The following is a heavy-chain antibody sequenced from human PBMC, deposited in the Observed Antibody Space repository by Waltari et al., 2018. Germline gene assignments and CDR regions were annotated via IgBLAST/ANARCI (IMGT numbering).Heavy chain of an antibody. Sequence: QLQLQESGSGLVKPSQTLSLTCAVSGGSISSGGYSWSWIRQPPGKGLEWIGYIDHRGSTYYNPSLKSRVTISVDRSKNQFSLKLSSVTAADTAVYYCARIVVVKYYYMDVWGKGTTVTVSS. CDR2: IDHRGST. CDR3: ARIVVVKYYYMDV. CDR1: GGSISSGGYS. D-gene: IGHD2-21*01. V-gene: IGHV4-30-2*01. J-gene: IGHJ6*03.